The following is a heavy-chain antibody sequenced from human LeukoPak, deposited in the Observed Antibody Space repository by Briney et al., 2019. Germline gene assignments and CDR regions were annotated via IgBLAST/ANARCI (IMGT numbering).Heavy chain of an antibody. CDR1: GYTFTSYG. V-gene: IGHV1-18*01. Sequence: GASVKVSCKASGYTFTSYGISWVRQAPGQGLEWMGWISAYNGNTNYAQKLQGRVTMTTDTSTSTAYTELRSLRSDDTAVYYCAREADGDYDILTGYYRGAFDPWGQGTLVTVSS. CDR2: ISAYNGNT. J-gene: IGHJ5*02. CDR3: AREADGDYDILTGYYRGAFDP. D-gene: IGHD3-9*01.